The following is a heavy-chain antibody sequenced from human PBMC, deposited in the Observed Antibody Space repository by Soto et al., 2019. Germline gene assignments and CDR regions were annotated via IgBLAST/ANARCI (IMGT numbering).Heavy chain of an antibody. CDR3: ARQRGNDYGDYGLDY. D-gene: IGHD4-17*01. Sequence: PGESLKISCKGSGYSFTSYWIGGVRQMPGKGLEWMGIIYPGDSDTRYSPSFQGQVTISADKSISTAYLQWSSLKASDTAMYYCARQRGNDYGDYGLDYWGQGTLVTVSS. V-gene: IGHV5-51*01. J-gene: IGHJ4*02. CDR2: IYPGDSDT. CDR1: GYSFTSYW.